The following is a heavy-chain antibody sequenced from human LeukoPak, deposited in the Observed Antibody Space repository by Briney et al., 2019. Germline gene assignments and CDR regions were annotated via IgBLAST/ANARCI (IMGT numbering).Heavy chain of an antibody. J-gene: IGHJ4*02. V-gene: IGHV3-23*01. Sequence: GGSLRLSCAASGFTFSSYAMSWVRQAPGKGLEWVSAISGSGGGTYYPDSVEGRFTISRDNSKNTLYLQMNSLRAEDTAVYYCARGIVGATIRSLGFDYWGQGTLVTVPS. CDR1: GFTFSSYA. D-gene: IGHD1-26*01. CDR2: ISGSGGGT. CDR3: ARGIVGATIRSLGFDY.